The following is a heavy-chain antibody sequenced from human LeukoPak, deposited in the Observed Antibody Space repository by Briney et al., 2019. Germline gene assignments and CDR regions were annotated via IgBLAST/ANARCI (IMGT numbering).Heavy chain of an antibody. Sequence: SGGSLRLSCAASGFTFSSYSMNWVRQAPGKGLEWVSYITTSSSTIYYSDSVKGRFTISRDNAKNSLYLQMNSLRDEDTAVYYCARDRSYYDILTGYYTTPDAFDIWGQGTMVT. CDR2: ITTSSSTI. CDR3: ARDRSYYDILTGYYTTPDAFDI. J-gene: IGHJ3*02. V-gene: IGHV3-48*02. D-gene: IGHD3-9*01. CDR1: GFTFSSYS.